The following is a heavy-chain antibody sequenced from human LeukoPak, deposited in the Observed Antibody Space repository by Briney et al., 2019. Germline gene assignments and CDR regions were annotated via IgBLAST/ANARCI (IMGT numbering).Heavy chain of an antibody. CDR1: GGSISSSSYY. Sequence: SETLSLTCTVSGGSISSSSYYWGWIRHPPGKGLEWIGSIYYSGSTYYNPSLKSRVTISVDTSKNQFSLKLSSVTAADTAVYYCASTYYDFWSGYYYGSRGVLDYWGQGTLVTVSS. CDR3: ASTYYDFWSGYYYGSRGVLDY. V-gene: IGHV4-39*01. CDR2: IYYSGST. J-gene: IGHJ4*02. D-gene: IGHD3-3*01.